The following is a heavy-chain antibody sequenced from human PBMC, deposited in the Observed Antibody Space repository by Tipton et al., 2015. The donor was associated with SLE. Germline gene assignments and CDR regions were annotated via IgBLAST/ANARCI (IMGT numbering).Heavy chain of an antibody. Sequence: GSLRLSCAASGFTFSNYAMTWVRQAPGKGLEWVSTIRGRREGTYYADSVKGRFTISRDNFQNTLYLQINTLRAEDTAVYFCAKDGAHDFGDYGGFSFYYYGMDVWGQGTTVTVSS. J-gene: IGHJ6*02. CDR3: AKDGAHDFGDYGGFSFYYYGMDV. CDR2: IRGRREGT. CDR1: GFTFSNYA. D-gene: IGHD4-17*01. V-gene: IGHV3-23*01.